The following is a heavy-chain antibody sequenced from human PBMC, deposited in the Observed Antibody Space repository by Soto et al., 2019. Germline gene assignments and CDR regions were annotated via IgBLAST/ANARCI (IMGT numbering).Heavy chain of an antibody. J-gene: IGHJ6*02. CDR2: INPNSGGT. D-gene: IGHD4-17*01. CDR3: SRDGYGAPVYYGMDV. CDR1: GYTFTGYY. V-gene: IGHV1-2*04. Sequence: ASVKVSCKASGYTFTGYYMHWVRQAPGQGLEWMGWINPNSGGTNYAQKFQGWVTMTRDTSISTAYMELSRLRSDDTAVYYCSRDGYGAPVYYGMDVWGQRTTVTVSS.